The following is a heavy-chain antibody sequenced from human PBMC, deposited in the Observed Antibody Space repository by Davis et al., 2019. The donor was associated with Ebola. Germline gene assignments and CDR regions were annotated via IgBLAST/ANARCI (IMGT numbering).Heavy chain of an antibody. D-gene: IGHD7-27*01. CDR3: ARVLTARSFDY. J-gene: IGHJ4*02. CDR1: GYTFTSYG. CDR2: ISAYNGNT. V-gene: IGHV1-18*01. Sequence: ASVKVSCKASGYTFTSYGITWVRQAPGQGLEWMGWISAYNGNTNYAQKLQGRVTMTTDTSTSTAYMELRSLRSEDTAVYYCARVLTARSFDYWGQGTLVTISS.